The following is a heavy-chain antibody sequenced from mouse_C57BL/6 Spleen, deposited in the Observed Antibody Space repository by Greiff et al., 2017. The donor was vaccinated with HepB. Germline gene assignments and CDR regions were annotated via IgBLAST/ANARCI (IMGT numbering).Heavy chain of an antibody. Sequence: VQLKESGGGLVKPGGSLKLSCAASGFTFSSYAMSWVRQTPEKRLEWVATISDGGSYTYYPDNVKGRFTISRDNAKNNLYLQMSHLKSEDTAMYYCAREGYGNPAWFAYWGQGTLVTVSA. V-gene: IGHV5-4*01. CDR3: AREGYGNPAWFAY. J-gene: IGHJ3*01. CDR2: ISDGGSYT. CDR1: GFTFSSYA. D-gene: IGHD2-1*01.